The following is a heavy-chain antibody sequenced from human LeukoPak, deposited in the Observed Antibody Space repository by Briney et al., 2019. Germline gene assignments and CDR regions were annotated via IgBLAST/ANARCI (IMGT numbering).Heavy chain of an antibody. CDR1: GYTITNNY. J-gene: IGHJ4*02. V-gene: IGHV1-24*01. CDR2: FGPEDGET. CDR3: ATVRGSYLPDY. D-gene: IGHD1-26*01. Sequence: GASVKVSCKASGYTITNNYMHWVRQAPGKGLEWMGGFGPEDGETIYAQKFQGRVTMTEDTSTDTAYMELSSLRSEDTAVYYCATVRGSYLPDYWGQGTLVTVSS.